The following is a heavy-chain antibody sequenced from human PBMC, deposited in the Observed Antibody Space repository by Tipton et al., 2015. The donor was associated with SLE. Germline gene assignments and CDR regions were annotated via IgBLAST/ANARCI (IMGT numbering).Heavy chain of an antibody. CDR2: INHSGST. CDR1: GGSFSGYY. Sequence: TLSLTCAVYGGSFSGYYWSWIRQPPGKGLEWTGEINHSGSTNYNPSLKSRVTISVDTSKNQFSLKLSSVTAADTAVYYCARVEYSSSFNWFDPWGQGTLVTVSS. CDR3: ARVEYSSSFNWFDP. V-gene: IGHV4-34*01. D-gene: IGHD6-6*01. J-gene: IGHJ5*02.